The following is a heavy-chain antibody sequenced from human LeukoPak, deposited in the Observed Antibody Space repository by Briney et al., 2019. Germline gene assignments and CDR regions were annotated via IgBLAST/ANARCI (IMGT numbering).Heavy chain of an antibody. D-gene: IGHD3-10*01. CDR1: GGSISSSNW. CDR2: IYHSGST. CDR3: AKGYYGSGSYGWFDY. V-gene: IGHV4-4*02. J-gene: IGHJ4*02. Sequence: KASETLSLTCAVSGGSISSSNWWSWVRQPPGKGLEWIGEIYHSGSTNYNPSLKSRVTISVDKSKNQFSLKLSSVTAEDTAVYYCAKGYYGSGSYGWFDYWGQGTLVTVSS.